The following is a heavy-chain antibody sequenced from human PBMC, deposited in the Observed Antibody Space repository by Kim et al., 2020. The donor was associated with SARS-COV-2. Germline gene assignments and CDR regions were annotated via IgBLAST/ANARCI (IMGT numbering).Heavy chain of an antibody. CDR3: AKGPYGMDV. CDR1: GFTFSSYG. V-gene: IGHV3-30*18. CDR2: ISYDGSNK. Sequence: GGSLRLSCAASGFTFSSYGMHWVRQAPGKGLEWVAVISYDGSNKYYADSVKGRFTISRDNSKNTLYLQMNSLRAEDTAVYYCAKGPYGMDVWGQGTTVTV. J-gene: IGHJ6*02.